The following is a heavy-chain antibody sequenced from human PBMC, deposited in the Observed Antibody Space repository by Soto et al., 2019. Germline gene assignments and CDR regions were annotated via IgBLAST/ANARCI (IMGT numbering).Heavy chain of an antibody. Sequence: PGGSLRLSCAASGFTFDDYAMHWVRQVPGGGLEWISGISSTSNSIAYADSVKGRFTISRDNARNSLYLQMSSLRAEDTAVYYCAKEVVDIVLVPAAWSLDPWGQGTLVTVSS. J-gene: IGHJ5*02. V-gene: IGHV3-9*01. D-gene: IGHD2-2*03. CDR2: ISSTSNSI. CDR3: AKEVVDIVLVPAAWSLDP. CDR1: GFTFDDYA.